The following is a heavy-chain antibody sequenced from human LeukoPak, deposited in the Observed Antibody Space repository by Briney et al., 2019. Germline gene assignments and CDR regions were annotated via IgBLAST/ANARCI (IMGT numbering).Heavy chain of an antibody. Sequence: SETLSLTCTVSGGSISSYYWSWIRQPPGKGLEWIGYIYYSGSTNYNPSLKSRVTISVDTSKNQFSLKLSSVTAADTAVYYCARDLRDTAMANWGQGTLVTVSS. CDR3: ARDLRDTAMAN. J-gene: IGHJ4*02. CDR1: GGSISSYY. V-gene: IGHV4-59*12. CDR2: IYYSGST. D-gene: IGHD5-18*01.